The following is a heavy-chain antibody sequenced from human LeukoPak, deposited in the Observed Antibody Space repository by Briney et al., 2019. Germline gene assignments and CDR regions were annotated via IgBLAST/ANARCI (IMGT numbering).Heavy chain of an antibody. CDR1: GGTFSRYA. V-gene: IGHV1-69*04. Sequence: GASVKVSCKASGGTFSRYAISWVRQAPGKGLEWMGRIIPIFGIANYAQKFQGRVTITADKSTSTAYMELSSLRSEDTAVYYCARVGSSWSTAFDYWGQGTLVTVSS. D-gene: IGHD6-13*01. CDR2: IIPIFGIA. J-gene: IGHJ4*02. CDR3: ARVGSSWSTAFDY.